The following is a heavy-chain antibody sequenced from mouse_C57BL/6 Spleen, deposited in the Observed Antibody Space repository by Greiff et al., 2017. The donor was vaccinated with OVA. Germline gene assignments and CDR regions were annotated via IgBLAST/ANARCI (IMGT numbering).Heavy chain of an antibody. CDR2: INPNNGGT. D-gene: IGHD2-4*01. Sequence: EVQLQQSGPELVKPGASVKMSCKASGYTFTDYNMHWVKQSHGKSLEWIGYINPNNGGTSYNQKFKGKATLTVNKSSSTAYMELRSLTSEDSAVYYCARSYDYDAHAMDYWGQGTSVTVSS. CDR3: ARSYDYDAHAMDY. V-gene: IGHV1-22*01. CDR1: GYTFTDYN. J-gene: IGHJ4*01.